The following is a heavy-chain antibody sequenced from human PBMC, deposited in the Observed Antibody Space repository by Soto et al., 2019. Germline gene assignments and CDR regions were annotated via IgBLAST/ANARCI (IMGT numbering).Heavy chain of an antibody. D-gene: IGHD5-12*01. CDR1: GFTFSSYA. CDR2: ISGSGGST. CDR3: AKHSGYDPIFDY. J-gene: IGHJ4*02. Sequence: PGGSLRLSCAASGFTFSSYAMSWVRQAPGKGLEWVSAISGSGGSTYYADSVKGRFTISRDNSKNTLYLQMDSLRAEDTAVYYCAKHSGYDPIFDYWGQGTLVTVSS. V-gene: IGHV3-23*01.